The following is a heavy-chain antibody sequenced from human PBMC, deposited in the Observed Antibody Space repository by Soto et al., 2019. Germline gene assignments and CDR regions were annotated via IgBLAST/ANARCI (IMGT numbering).Heavy chain of an antibody. CDR1: GFTFSSYW. Sequence: WGSLRLSCAASGFTFSSYWMSWVRQAPEKGLEWVANIKQDGSEKYYVDSVKGRFTISRDNAKNSLYLQMNSLRAEDTAVYYCARASEDRQYYYYYYLDVWGKGTTVTVSS. J-gene: IGHJ6*03. CDR2: IKQDGSEK. V-gene: IGHV3-7*01. CDR3: ARASEDRQYYYYYYLDV.